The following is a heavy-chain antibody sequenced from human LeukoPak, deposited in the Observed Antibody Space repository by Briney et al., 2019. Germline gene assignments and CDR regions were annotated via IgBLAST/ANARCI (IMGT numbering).Heavy chain of an antibody. Sequence: GASVKVSCKASGYTFTGYYMHWVRQAPGQGLEWTGWINPNSGGTNYAQKFQGRVTMTRDTSISTAYMELSRLRSDDTAVYYCARDLPLDIVVVPAAMGLSDYWGQGTLVTVSS. CDR3: ARDLPLDIVVVPAAMGLSDY. CDR2: INPNSGGT. J-gene: IGHJ4*02. CDR1: GYTFTGYY. V-gene: IGHV1-2*02. D-gene: IGHD2-2*01.